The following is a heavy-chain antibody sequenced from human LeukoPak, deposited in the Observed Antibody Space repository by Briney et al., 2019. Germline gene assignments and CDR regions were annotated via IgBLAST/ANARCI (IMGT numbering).Heavy chain of an antibody. Sequence: GGSLRLSCAASGFSFSSYSMNWVRQAPGKGLEWVSYISWSSSTIHYADSVKGRFTISRDNAKNSLYLQMNSLRAEDTAVYYCAKGSGYDLYYYYYMDVWGKGTTVTISS. J-gene: IGHJ6*03. CDR2: ISWSSSTI. CDR3: AKGSGYDLYYYYYMDV. V-gene: IGHV3-48*01. D-gene: IGHD5-12*01. CDR1: GFSFSSYS.